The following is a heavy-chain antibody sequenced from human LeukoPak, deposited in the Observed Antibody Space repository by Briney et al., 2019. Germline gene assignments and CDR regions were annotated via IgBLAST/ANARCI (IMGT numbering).Heavy chain of an antibody. Sequence: GGSLRLSCAASGFTFSTYAMSWVRQAPRKGLEWVSGISGSGGSTYYADSVKGRVTISRDNSKSTLYLQMNSLRAEDTAVYSCAKMYSTTMYYFDYWDQGTLVTVSS. CDR3: AKMYSTTMYYFDY. J-gene: IGHJ4*02. V-gene: IGHV3-23*01. CDR1: GFTFSTYA. D-gene: IGHD6-13*01. CDR2: ISGSGGST.